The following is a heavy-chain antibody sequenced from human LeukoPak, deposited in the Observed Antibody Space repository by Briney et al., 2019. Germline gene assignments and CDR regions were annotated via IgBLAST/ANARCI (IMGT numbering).Heavy chain of an antibody. CDR1: GFTFSSYA. V-gene: IGHV3-23*01. D-gene: IGHD2-2*01. CDR3: AKMEFVVVPAATIDY. CDR2: ISGSGGST. Sequence: RSGGSLRLSCAASGFTFSSYAMSWVRQAPGKGLEWVSAISGSGGSTYYADSVKGRFTISRDNSKNTLYLQMNSLRAEDTAVYYCAKMEFVVVPAATIDYWGQGTLVTVSS. J-gene: IGHJ4*02.